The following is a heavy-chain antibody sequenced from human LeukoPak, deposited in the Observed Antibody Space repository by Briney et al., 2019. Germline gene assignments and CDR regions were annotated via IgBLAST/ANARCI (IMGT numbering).Heavy chain of an antibody. CDR2: INHSGST. Sequence: SETLSLTCAVYGGSFSGYYWSWIRQPPGKGLEWIGEINHSGSTNYNPSLKSRVTISVDTSKNQFSLKLSSVTAADTAVYYCARGTRFGDNLDYWSQGTLVTVSS. V-gene: IGHV4-34*01. D-gene: IGHD3-10*01. CDR3: ARGTRFGDNLDY. J-gene: IGHJ4*02. CDR1: GGSFSGYY.